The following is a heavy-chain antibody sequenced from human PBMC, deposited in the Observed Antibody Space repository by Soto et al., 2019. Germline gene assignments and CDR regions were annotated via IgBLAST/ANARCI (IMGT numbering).Heavy chain of an antibody. CDR2: INAGNGNT. CDR3: ARASTYYYGSNWFDP. Sequence: ASVKVSCKASGYTFTSYAMHWVRQAPGQRLEWMGRINAGNGNTKYSQKFQGRVTITRDTSASTAYMELSSLRSEDTAVYYCARASTYYYGSNWFDPWGQGTLVTVSS. J-gene: IGHJ5*02. CDR1: GYTFTSYA. V-gene: IGHV1-3*01. D-gene: IGHD3-10*01.